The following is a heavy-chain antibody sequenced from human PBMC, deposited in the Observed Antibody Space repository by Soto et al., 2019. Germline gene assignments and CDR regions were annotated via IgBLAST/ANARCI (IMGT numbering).Heavy chain of an antibody. Sequence: GGSLRLSCAASGFTFSSYAMSWVRQAPGKGLEWVSAISGSGGSTYYADSVKGRFTISRDNSKNTLYLQMNSLRAEDTAVYYCAKDLRGYGEYYYCMDVWGQGTTVTSP. CDR3: AKDLRGYGEYYYCMDV. V-gene: IGHV3-23*01. CDR1: GFTFSSYA. CDR2: ISGSGGST. J-gene: IGHJ6*02. D-gene: IGHD4-17*01.